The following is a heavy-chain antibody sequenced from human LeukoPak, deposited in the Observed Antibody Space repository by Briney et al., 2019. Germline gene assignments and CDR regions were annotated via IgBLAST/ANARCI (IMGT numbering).Heavy chain of an antibody. CDR1: GFTLSSYA. Sequence: GGSLRLSCAVSGFTLSSYAMSWVRQAPGKGLEWVSGISGSGGSTYYADSVEGRFTISRDNSKNTLYLQVNSLRAEDTAVYYCAKDTTLVLDAFDIWGQGTMVTVSS. V-gene: IGHV3-23*01. D-gene: IGHD1-1*01. CDR2: ISGSGGST. CDR3: AKDTTLVLDAFDI. J-gene: IGHJ3*02.